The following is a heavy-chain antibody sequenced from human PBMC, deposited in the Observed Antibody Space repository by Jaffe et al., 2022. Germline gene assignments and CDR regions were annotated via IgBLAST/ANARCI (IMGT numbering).Heavy chain of an antibody. V-gene: IGHV3-48*03. J-gene: IGHJ6*03. CDR2: ISSSGSTI. CDR1: GFTFSSYE. Sequence: EVQLVESGGGLVQPGGSLRLSCAASGFTFSSYEMNWVRQAPGKGLEWVSYISSSGSTIYYADSVKGRFTISRDNAKNSLYLQMNSLRAEDTAVYYCARDFSSRYYYYYYMDVWGKGTTVTVSS. CDR3: ARDFSSRYYYYYYMDV.